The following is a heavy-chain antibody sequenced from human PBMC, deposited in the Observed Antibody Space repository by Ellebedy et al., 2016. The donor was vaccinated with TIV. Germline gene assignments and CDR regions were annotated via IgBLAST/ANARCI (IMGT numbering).Heavy chain of an antibody. Sequence: GESLKISCAASGFIFGSYDMHWVRQAPGKGLERVAGIWHDGTNKDYADSVKGRFIISRDDSRNTLHLQMNSLRVEDSAVFYRVRAVRLTPTIYFEYWGQGTRVTVSS. CDR3: VRAVRLTPTIYFEY. CDR1: GFIFGSYD. D-gene: IGHD1-26*01. CDR2: IWHDGTNK. V-gene: IGHV3-33*08. J-gene: IGHJ4*02.